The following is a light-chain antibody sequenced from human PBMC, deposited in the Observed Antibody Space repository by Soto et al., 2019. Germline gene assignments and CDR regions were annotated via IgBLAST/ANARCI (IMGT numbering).Light chain of an antibody. CDR2: AAS. J-gene: IGKJ4*01. V-gene: IGKV1-39*01. CDR1: QGISSY. Sequence: DRQMNQSASALSASVGDRVTITCRASQGISSYLDWYQQKPGKAPKLLIYAASSLQSGVPSRFSGSGSGTDFTLTISSLQPEDFSTYYCQQSYCTPPTFGGGTRWMS. CDR3: QQSYCTPPT.